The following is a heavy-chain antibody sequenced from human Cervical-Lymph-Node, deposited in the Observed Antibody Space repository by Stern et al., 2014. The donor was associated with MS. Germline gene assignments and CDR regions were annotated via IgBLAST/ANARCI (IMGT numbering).Heavy chain of an antibody. Sequence: VQLVESGPGLVKPSQTLSLTCAVSGGSISSGLFSWAWIRPPPGKGLEWIGNISHSGTTYYHPSLKSRVTISAATSKNQFSLNMASVTAADTAVYYWARGLGHRGASCYEGDCYDYWGQGTLVTVSS. CDR3: ARGLGHRGASCYEGDCYDY. V-gene: IGHV4-30-2*01. CDR1: GGSISSGLFS. D-gene: IGHD2-21*01. CDR2: ISHSGTT. J-gene: IGHJ4*02.